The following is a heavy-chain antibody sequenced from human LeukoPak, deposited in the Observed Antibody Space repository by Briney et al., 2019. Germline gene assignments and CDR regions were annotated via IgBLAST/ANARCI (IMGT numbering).Heavy chain of an antibody. V-gene: IGHV4-59*01. J-gene: IGHJ5*02. D-gene: IGHD6-6*01. CDR2: IYYSGST. CDR1: GGSISSYY. Sequence: PSETLSLTCTVSGGSISSYYWSWIRQPPGKGLEWIGYIYYSGSTNYNPSLKSRVTISVDTSKNQFSLKLSSVTAADTAVYYCARESREYSTPFDPWGQGTLVTVSS. CDR3: ARESREYSTPFDP.